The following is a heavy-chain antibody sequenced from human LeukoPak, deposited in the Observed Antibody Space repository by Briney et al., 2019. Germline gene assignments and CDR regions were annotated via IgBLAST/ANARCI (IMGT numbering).Heavy chain of an antibody. D-gene: IGHD3/OR15-3a*01. CDR3: ATYGGTGYYGFAY. J-gene: IGHJ4*02. Sequence: SETLSLTXTVSGGSISSSSYYWGWIRQPPGKGLEWIGSIYYSGSTYYNPSLKSRVTISVDTSKNQFSLKLSSVTAADTAVYYCATYGGTGYYGFAYWGQGTLVTVSS. CDR2: IYYSGST. CDR1: GGSISSSSYY. V-gene: IGHV4-39*01.